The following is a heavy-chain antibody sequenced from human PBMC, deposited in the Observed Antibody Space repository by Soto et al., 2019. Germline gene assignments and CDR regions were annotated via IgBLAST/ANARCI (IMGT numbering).Heavy chain of an antibody. Sequence: EVQLVESGGGLVQSGGSLRLSCAASGFRFSDHFMDWVRQAPGKGLQWIGRVRNKANSYTTVYAASVEGRFTVSRDDSKILVYLQMNSLIIEDTAVYYCARDKLGGGFDYWGQGTLVTVSA. CDR1: GFRFSDHF. CDR3: ARDKLGGGFDY. V-gene: IGHV3-72*01. J-gene: IGHJ4*02. D-gene: IGHD1-26*01. CDR2: VRNKANSYTT.